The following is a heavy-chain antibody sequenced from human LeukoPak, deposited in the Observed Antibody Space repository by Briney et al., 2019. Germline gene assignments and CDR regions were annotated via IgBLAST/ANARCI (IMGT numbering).Heavy chain of an antibody. Sequence: ASVKVSCKASGGTFSSYAISWVRQAPGQGLEWMVRIIPIFGTANYAQKFQGRVTITTDESTSTAYMELSSLRSEDTAVYYCARVRSSSWSYYFDYWGQGTLVTVSS. V-gene: IGHV1-69*05. D-gene: IGHD6-13*01. CDR3: ARVRSSSWSYYFDY. CDR2: IIPIFGTA. J-gene: IGHJ4*02. CDR1: GGTFSSYA.